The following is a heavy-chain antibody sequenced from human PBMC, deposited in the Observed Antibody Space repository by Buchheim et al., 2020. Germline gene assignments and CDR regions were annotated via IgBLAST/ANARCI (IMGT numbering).Heavy chain of an antibody. J-gene: IGHJ4*02. CDR1: GFTFSSYG. CDR3: AKIYGSGSVSFDY. CDR2: ISYDGSNK. D-gene: IGHD3-10*01. V-gene: IGHV3-30*18. Sequence: QVQLVESGGGVVQPGRSLRLSCAASGFTFSSYGMHWVRQAPGKGLEWVAVISYDGSNKYYADSVKGRFTISRDNSKKTLYMQMNSLKAEDTAVYYCAKIYGSGSVSFDYWGQGTL.